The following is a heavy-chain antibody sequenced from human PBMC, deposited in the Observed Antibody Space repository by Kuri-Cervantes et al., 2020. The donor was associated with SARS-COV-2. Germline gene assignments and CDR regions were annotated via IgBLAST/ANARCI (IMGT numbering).Heavy chain of an antibody. Sequence: GGSLRLSWSASGFTFSSYGMHWVRQAPGKGLEWVAVIWYDGSNKYYADSVKGRFTISRDNSKNTLYLQMNSLRAEDTAVYYCARDLGYCSSTSCRYGMDVWGQGTTVTVSS. V-gene: IGHV3-33*08. CDR3: ARDLGYCSSTSCRYGMDV. CDR2: IWYDGSNK. J-gene: IGHJ6*02. CDR1: GFTFSSYG. D-gene: IGHD2-2*01.